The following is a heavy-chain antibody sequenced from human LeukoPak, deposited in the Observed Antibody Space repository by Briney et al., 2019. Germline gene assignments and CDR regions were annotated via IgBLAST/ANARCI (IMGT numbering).Heavy chain of an antibody. D-gene: IGHD3-9*01. Sequence: GGSLRLSCAASEFTFSNAWMSWVRQAPGKGLQWVGRIKSKTDGGTTDYAAPVKGRFTISRDDSKNTLYLQMNSLKTEDTAVYYCTTLYLYDILTGFHEGWGQGTLVTVSS. CDR3: TTLYLYDILTGFHEG. CDR1: EFTFSNAW. V-gene: IGHV3-15*01. J-gene: IGHJ4*02. CDR2: IKSKTDGGTT.